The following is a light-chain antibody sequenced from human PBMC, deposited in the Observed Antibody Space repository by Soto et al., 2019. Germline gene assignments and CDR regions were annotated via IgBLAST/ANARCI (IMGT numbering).Light chain of an antibody. Sequence: QSVLTQPPPVSGAQVQRVTISCTGSSSNIGAVYDVHWYQQYPGTAPKLLIYGNSNRPSGVPDRFSGSKSGTSASLVISGLQAEDEADYYCQSYDSSLSGYVFGTGTKVTVL. CDR3: QSYDSSLSGYV. CDR1: SSNIGAVYD. CDR2: GNS. V-gene: IGLV1-40*01. J-gene: IGLJ1*01.